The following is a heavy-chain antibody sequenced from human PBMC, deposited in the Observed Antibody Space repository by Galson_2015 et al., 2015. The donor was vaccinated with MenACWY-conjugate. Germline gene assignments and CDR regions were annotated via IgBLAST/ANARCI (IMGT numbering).Heavy chain of an antibody. CDR1: GFTVSANC. Sequence: SLRLSCAASGFTVSANCMSWVRQAPGKGLEWVSILCSGTTTYYADSVKGRFTISRDNAKNSLYLQMNSLRAEDTAVYYCARTAGSVPPWGLGTLVTVSS. CDR2: LCSGTTT. V-gene: IGHV3-69-1*01. D-gene: IGHD6-13*01. CDR3: ARTAGSVPP. J-gene: IGHJ5*02.